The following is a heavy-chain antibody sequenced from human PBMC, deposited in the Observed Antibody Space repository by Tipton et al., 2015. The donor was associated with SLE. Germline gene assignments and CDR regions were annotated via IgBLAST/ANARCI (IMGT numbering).Heavy chain of an antibody. CDR3: ARVVGATTGDDY. CDR2: ISSSSSYI. V-gene: IGHV3-21*03. D-gene: IGHD1-26*01. J-gene: IGHJ4*02. Sequence: GSLRLSCAASGFTFSSYSMNWVRQAPGKGLEWVSSISSSSSYIYYADSVKGRFTISRDNAKNSLYLQMNSLRAEDTAVYYCARVVGATTGDDYWGQGTLVTVSS. CDR1: GFTFSSYS.